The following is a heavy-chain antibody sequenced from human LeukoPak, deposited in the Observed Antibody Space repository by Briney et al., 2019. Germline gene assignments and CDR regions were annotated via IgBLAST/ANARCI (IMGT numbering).Heavy chain of an antibody. CDR1: GYTFTGYY. V-gene: IGHV1-2*02. CDR3: ARVASIAARRGNWLDY. J-gene: IGHJ5*01. Sequence: GASVKVSCKASGYTFTGYYMHWVRQAPGQGLEWMGWINPNSGGTNYAQKFQGRVTMTRDTSISTAYMELSRLRSDDTAVYYCARVASIAARRGNWLDYWGQGTLVTVSS. CDR2: INPNSGGT. D-gene: IGHD6-6*01.